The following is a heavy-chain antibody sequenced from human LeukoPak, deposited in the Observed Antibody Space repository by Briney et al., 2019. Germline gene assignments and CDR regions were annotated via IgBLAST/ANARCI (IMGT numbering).Heavy chain of an antibody. CDR1: GFTFDDYA. J-gene: IGHJ5*02. CDR2: ISWNSGSI. Sequence: GRSLRLSCAASGFTFDDYAMHWVRQAPGKGLEWVSGISWNSGSIGYADSVKGRFTISRDSAKNSLYLQMNSLRAEDTALYYCAKVRGPWGQGTLVTVSS. CDR3: AKVRGP. D-gene: IGHD3-10*01. V-gene: IGHV3-9*01.